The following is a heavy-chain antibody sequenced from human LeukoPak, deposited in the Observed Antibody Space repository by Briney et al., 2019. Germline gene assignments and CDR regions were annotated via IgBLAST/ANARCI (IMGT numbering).Heavy chain of an antibody. J-gene: IGHJ4*01. CDR2: IRYDGSNR. D-gene: IGHD6-13*01. CDR1: GFTFSNYG. V-gene: IGHV3-30*02. Sequence: PGGSLRLSCAASGFTFSNYGMHWVRQAPGKGLEWVAFIRYDGSNRDYADSVKGRFTVSRDNSKNTVYLQMNSLSPEDTAVYYCAKCGPYSSKWYFNLIAYWGHGTLVTVSS. CDR3: AKCGPYSSKWYFNLIAY.